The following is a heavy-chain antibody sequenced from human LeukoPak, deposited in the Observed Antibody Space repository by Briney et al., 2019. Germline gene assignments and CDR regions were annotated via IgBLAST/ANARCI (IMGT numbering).Heavy chain of an antibody. V-gene: IGHV4-59*12. D-gene: IGHD3-16*01. CDR3: AKFGGGTMEDY. J-gene: IGHJ4*02. Sequence: SETLSLTCTVSGGSISSYYWSWIRQPPGKGLEWIGYIYYSGSTNYNPSLKSRVTISVDTSKNQLSLRLTSVTAADTAVYYCAKFGGGTMEDYWGQGTLVTVSS. CDR2: IYYSGST. CDR1: GGSISSYY.